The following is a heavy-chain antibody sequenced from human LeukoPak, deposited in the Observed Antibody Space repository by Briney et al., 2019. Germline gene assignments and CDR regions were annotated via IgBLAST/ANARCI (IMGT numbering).Heavy chain of an antibody. Sequence: SETLSLTCTVSGGSISSSSYYWGWIRQPRGKGLEWIGRIYYSGSTYYNPSLKSRVTISVDTSKNQFSLKLSSVTAADTAVYYCARHGLLWFGESYYFDYWGQGTLVTVSS. J-gene: IGHJ4*02. V-gene: IGHV4-39*01. CDR1: GGSISSSSYY. CDR2: IYYSGST. CDR3: ARHGLLWFGESYYFDY. D-gene: IGHD3-10*01.